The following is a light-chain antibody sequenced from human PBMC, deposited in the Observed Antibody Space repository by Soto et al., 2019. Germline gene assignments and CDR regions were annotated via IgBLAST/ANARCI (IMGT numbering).Light chain of an antibody. CDR3: QQYNNWPPYT. CDR1: QPINNN. CDR2: DAS. V-gene: IGKV3-15*01. J-gene: IGKJ2*01. Sequence: ELVMTQSPATLSVTPGERATLSCRASQPINNNLAWYQHRPGQAPRLLIYDASTRATGVPARFSGSVSATEFTLTISSLQSEYYAVYYCQQYNNWPPYTFGQGTKLEIK.